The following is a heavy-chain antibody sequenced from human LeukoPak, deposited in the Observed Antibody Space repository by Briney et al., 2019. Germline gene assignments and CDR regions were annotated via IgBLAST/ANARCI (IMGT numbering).Heavy chain of an antibody. CDR1: GGTFSSYA. D-gene: IGHD2-2*01. J-gene: IGHJ4*02. Sequence: SVKVSCKASGGTFSSYAIGWVRQAPGQGLEWMGGIIPIFGTANYAQKFQGRVTITTDESTSTAYMELSSLRSEDTAVYYCARSAEVPAAGVYYFDYWGQGTLVTVSS. CDR3: ARSAEVPAAGVYYFDY. V-gene: IGHV1-69*05. CDR2: IIPIFGTA.